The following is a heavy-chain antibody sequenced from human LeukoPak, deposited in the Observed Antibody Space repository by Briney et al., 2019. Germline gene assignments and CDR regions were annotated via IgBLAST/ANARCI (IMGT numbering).Heavy chain of an antibody. J-gene: IGHJ2*01. CDR1: GFAFDDYG. CDR3: ARSSTTVTTRFFDL. V-gene: IGHV3-20*04. Sequence: GGSLRLSCAASGFAFDDYGMSWVRQGPGKGLEWVSTITWNGGQTAYADSVKGRFTISRDNAKNSLYLEMNSLSPEDTALYYCARSSTTVTTRFFDLWGRGTLVTVSS. D-gene: IGHD4-17*01. CDR2: ITWNGGQT.